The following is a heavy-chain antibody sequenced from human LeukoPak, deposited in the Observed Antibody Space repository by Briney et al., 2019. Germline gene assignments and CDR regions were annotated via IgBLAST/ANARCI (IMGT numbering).Heavy chain of an antibody. D-gene: IGHD4-17*01. CDR2: ISSSGSTI. V-gene: IGHV3-48*03. J-gene: IGHJ4*02. CDR3: AKNLLLQSYGDYVDY. Sequence: GGSLRLSCAASGFTFSSYEMNWVRQAPGKGLEWVSYISSSGSTIYYADSVKGRFTISRDNAKNSLYLQMNSLRAEDTAVYYCAKNLLLQSYGDYVDYWGQGTLVTVSS. CDR1: GFTFSSYE.